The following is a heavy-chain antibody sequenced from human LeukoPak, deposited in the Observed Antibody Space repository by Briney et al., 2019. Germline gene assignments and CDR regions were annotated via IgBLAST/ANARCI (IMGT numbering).Heavy chain of an antibody. J-gene: IGHJ6*04. V-gene: IGHV3-48*04. CDR3: AELGITMIGGV. Sequence: GGSLRLSCAASGFTFNNYGMHWVRQAPGKGLEWVSYISSSGSTIYYADSVKGRFTISRDNAKNSLYLQMNSLRAEDTAVYYCAELGITMIGGVWGKGTTVTISS. CDR2: ISSSGSTI. D-gene: IGHD3-10*02. CDR1: GFTFNNYG.